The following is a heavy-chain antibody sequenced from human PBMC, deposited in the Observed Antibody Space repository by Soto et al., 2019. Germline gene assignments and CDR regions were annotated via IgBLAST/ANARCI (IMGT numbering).Heavy chain of an antibody. CDR3: ASRGSGGFDY. D-gene: IGHD2-15*01. J-gene: IGHJ4*02. V-gene: IGHV3-15*01. Sequence: GGSLRLSCAASGFTFSDAWMSWVRQAPGKGLDWVGRIKSKSDGGTTEYAAPVRGRFTISRDDSKNTLYLQMNSLKTEDTAVYYCASRGSGGFDYWGQGTLVTVSS. CDR2: IKSKSDGGTT. CDR1: GFTFSDAW.